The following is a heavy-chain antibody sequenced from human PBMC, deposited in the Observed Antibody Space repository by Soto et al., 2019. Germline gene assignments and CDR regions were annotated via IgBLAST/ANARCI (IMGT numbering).Heavy chain of an antibody. Sequence: PSETLSLTCTVSGGSISSGGYYWSWIRQHPGKGLEWIGYIYYSGSTYYNPSLKSRVTISVDTSKNQFSLKLSSVTAADTAVYYCSSRWGRRSYYFDYWGQGTLVTVSS. CDR3: SSRWGRRSYYFDY. V-gene: IGHV4-31*03. CDR1: GGSISSGGYY. J-gene: IGHJ4*02. CDR2: IYYSGST. D-gene: IGHD3-16*01.